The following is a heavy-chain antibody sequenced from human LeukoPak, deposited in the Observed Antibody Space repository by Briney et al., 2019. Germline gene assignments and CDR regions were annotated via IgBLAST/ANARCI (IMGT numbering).Heavy chain of an antibody. CDR1: GGSFSDYF. D-gene: IGHD2-21*02. V-gene: IGHV4-34*01. CDR3: ARFSKITWGDWGDAFDV. J-gene: IGHJ3*01. CDR2: IDDGGNT. Sequence: PSETLSLMCSVYGGSFSDYFWGWIRQPPGKGLEWIGEIDDGGNTNYNSSLMSRVLVTMEKSKKQFSLVMRSVTAADTAVYYCARFSKITWGDWGDAFDVWGQGTTVIVSS.